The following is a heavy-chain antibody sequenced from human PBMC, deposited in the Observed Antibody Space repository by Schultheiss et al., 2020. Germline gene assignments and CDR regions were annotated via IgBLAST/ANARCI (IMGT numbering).Heavy chain of an antibody. V-gene: IGHV3-23*01. CDR1: GFTFDDYA. D-gene: IGHD3-22*01. Sequence: GGSLRLSCAASGFTFDDYAMHWVRQAPGKGLEWVSAISGSGGSTYYADSVKGRFTISRNNSKNTLYLQMNSLRAEDTAVYYCARDGSVYDSSGYYLGDAFDIWGQGTMVTVSS. CDR3: ARDGSVYDSSGYYLGDAFDI. CDR2: ISGSGGST. J-gene: IGHJ3*02.